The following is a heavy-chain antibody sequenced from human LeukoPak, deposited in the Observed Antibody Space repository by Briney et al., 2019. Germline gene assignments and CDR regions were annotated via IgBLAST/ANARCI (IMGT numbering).Heavy chain of an antibody. D-gene: IGHD6-19*01. J-gene: IGHJ5*02. CDR3: ASGWYAGRFDP. CDR2: IYYSGST. Sequence: SETLSLTCTVSGGSITTSSYYWGWIRQPPGTGLEWIGSIYYSGSTHYNPSLKSRVTISVDTSNNQFSLKLSSVTAADTAVYYCASGWYAGRFDPWGQGTLVTVSS. V-gene: IGHV4-39*07. CDR1: GGSITTSSYY.